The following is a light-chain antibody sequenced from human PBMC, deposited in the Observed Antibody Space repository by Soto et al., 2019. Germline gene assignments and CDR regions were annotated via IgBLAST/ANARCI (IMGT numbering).Light chain of an antibody. V-gene: IGKV1-6*01. Sequence: AIQMTQSPSPLSASVGDRVTITCRASQGIRNDLGWYQQKPGKAPKLLIYAASSLHSGVPSRFSGSGSDTDFTLTISSLQPEDFATYYCLQDYNYPRTFGQGTKVDIK. CDR1: QGIRND. J-gene: IGKJ1*01. CDR3: LQDYNYPRT. CDR2: AAS.